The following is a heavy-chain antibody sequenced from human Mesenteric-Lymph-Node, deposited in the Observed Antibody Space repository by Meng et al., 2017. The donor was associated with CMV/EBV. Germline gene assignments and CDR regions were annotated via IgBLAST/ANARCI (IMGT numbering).Heavy chain of an antibody. CDR3: TTDIVVVPAASDAFAI. CDR1: GFTFSGSA. J-gene: IGHJ3*02. Sequence: GGSLRLSCAASGFTFSGSAMHWVRQASGKGLEWVGRIRSKANSYATAYAASVKGRFTISRDDSKNTAYLQMNSLKTEDTAVYYCTTDIVVVPAASDAFAIWGQGTMVTVSS. V-gene: IGHV3-73*01. D-gene: IGHD2-2*01. CDR2: IRSKANSYAT.